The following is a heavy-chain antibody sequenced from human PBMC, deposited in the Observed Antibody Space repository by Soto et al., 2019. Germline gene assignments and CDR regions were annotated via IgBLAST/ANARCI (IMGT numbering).Heavy chain of an antibody. J-gene: IGHJ6*02. D-gene: IGHD2-2*01. CDR3: TTGSSSWAYYYYYGMDV. CDR1: GFTFSNAW. CDR2: IKSKTDDGTT. Sequence: GGSLRLSCTVSGFTFSNAWMTWVRQAPGKGLEWVGRIKSKTDDGTTDYAAPVKGRFTISRDDSRNTLYLQMNSLKTEDTAVYYCTTGSSSWAYYYYYGMDVWGQGTTVTVSS. V-gene: IGHV3-15*01.